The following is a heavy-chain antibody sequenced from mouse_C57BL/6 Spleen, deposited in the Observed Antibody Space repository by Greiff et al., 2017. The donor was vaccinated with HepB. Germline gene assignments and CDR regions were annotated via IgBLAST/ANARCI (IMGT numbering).Heavy chain of an antibody. J-gene: IGHJ2*01. CDR1: GYIFTSYW. V-gene: IGHV1-53*01. CDR2: INPSNGGT. Sequence: QVQLQQPGTELVKPGASVKLSCKASGYIFTSYWMHWVKQRPGQGLEWIGNINPSNGGTNYNEKFKSRATLTVDNSSSTTYMQLSSLTSEDSAVYYCSRKYYGRSSYFDYWGQGTTLTVSS. D-gene: IGHD1-1*01. CDR3: SRKYYGRSSYFDY.